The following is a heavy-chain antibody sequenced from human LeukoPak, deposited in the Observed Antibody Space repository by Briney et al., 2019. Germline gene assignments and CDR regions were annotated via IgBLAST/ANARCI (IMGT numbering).Heavy chain of an antibody. CDR2: IWYDGSNK. V-gene: IGHV3-33*01. CDR3: ARDKDWGFDF. D-gene: IGHD7-27*01. CDR1: GFTFSSYG. J-gene: IGHJ4*02. Sequence: GGSLRLSCAASGFTFSSYGMHWVRQAPGKGLEWVAVIWYDGSNKYYTDSVKGRFTISRDNAKRSLYLQMNSLRAEDTAVYYCARDKDWGFDFWGQGTLVTVSS.